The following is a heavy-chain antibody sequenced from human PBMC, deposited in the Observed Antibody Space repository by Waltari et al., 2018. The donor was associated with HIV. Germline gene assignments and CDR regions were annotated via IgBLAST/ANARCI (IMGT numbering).Heavy chain of an antibody. V-gene: IGHV3-15*01. CDR3: TKGNLGY. CDR2: IKSKADGGTT. CDR1: GFTFCNAC. Sequence: VQLVEYGVGLVQLGGSLRPSGAASGFTFCNACMSWVRQAPGKGLEWVGRIKSKADGGTTDYAAPVKGRFTISRYDSKNTLYLQMNSLKTEDTAVYYFTKGNLGYWGQGTLVTVSS. J-gene: IGHJ4*02.